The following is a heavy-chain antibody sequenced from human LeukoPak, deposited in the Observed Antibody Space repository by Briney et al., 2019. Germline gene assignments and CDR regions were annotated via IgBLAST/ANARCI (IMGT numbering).Heavy chain of an antibody. Sequence: GGSLRLSCAASGFTFSSYWMHWVRQAPGTGLVWVSGINSDGSSTSYADSVKGRFTISRDNAKNTLYLQMNSLRAEDTAVYYCARALYNWNYGALGAFDIWGQGTMVTVSS. CDR2: INSDGSST. CDR1: GFTFSSYW. CDR3: ARALYNWNYGALGAFDI. J-gene: IGHJ3*02. D-gene: IGHD1-7*01. V-gene: IGHV3-74*01.